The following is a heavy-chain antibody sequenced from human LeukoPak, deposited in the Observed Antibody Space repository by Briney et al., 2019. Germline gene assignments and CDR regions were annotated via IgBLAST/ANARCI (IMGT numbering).Heavy chain of an antibody. V-gene: IGHV1-69*13. D-gene: IGHD3-9*01. Sequence: ASVKVSCKASGGTFSSYAISWGRQAPGQGLEWMGGIIPIFGTANYAQKFQGRVTITADESTSTAYMELSSLRSEDTAGYYCAYYDILTGYYSDYWGQGTLVTVSS. CDR2: IIPIFGTA. J-gene: IGHJ4*02. CDR3: AYYDILTGYYSDY. CDR1: GGTFSSYA.